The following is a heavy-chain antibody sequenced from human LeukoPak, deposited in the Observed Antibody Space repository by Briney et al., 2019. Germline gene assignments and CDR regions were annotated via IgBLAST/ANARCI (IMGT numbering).Heavy chain of an antibody. CDR2: IRYDGSNK. D-gene: IGHD2-2*01. Sequence: GGSLRLSCAGSGFTFSSYGMHWVRQAPGKGLEWVAFIRYDGSNKYYADSVKGRFTISRDNSKNTLYLQMNSLRAEDTAVYYCAKDRSNTLYYYMDVWGKGTTVTVSS. CDR1: GFTFSSYG. V-gene: IGHV3-30*02. J-gene: IGHJ6*03. CDR3: AKDRSNTLYYYMDV.